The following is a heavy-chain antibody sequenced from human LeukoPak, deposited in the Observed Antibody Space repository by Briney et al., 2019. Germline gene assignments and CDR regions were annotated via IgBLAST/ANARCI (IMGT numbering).Heavy chain of an antibody. CDR3: ARSCVDYGSGSCQDGFDP. Sequence: ASVKVSCKASGYTFTGYYMHWVRQAPGQGLEWMGRINPNSGGTNYAQKFQGRVTMTRDTSISTAYMELGRLRSDDTAVYYCARSCVDYGSGSCQDGFDPGAQGTLVTVSS. J-gene: IGHJ5*02. CDR1: GYTFTGYY. CDR2: INPNSGGT. V-gene: IGHV1-2*06. D-gene: IGHD3-10*01.